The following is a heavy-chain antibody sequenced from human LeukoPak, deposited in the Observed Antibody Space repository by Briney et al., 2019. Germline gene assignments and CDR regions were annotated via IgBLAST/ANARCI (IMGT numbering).Heavy chain of an antibody. J-gene: IGHJ5*02. V-gene: IGHV4-30-2*01. CDR1: CGSISRGGYS. Sequence: SETLSLTCAVSCGSISRGGYSGSWIRQPPGKGLEWSGYIYHSGSTYYNPSLTSRVTISVDRSKNQFSLKLSSVTAADTAVYYCARVLKTPRVRDSNWFDPWGQGTLVTVSS. CDR2: IYHSGST. D-gene: IGHD3-10*01. CDR3: ARVLKTPRVRDSNWFDP.